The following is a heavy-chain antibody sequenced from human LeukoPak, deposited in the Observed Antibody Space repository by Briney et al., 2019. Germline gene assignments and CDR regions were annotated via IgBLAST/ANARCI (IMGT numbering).Heavy chain of an antibody. V-gene: IGHV4-59*01. CDR3: ARDEGYYGSGSYLY. J-gene: IGHJ4*02. CDR2: IYYSGST. CDR1: GGSISSYY. D-gene: IGHD3-10*01. Sequence: PSETLALTCTVSGGSISSYYWSWIRQPPGKGLEWIGYIYYSGSTNYNPSLKSRLTISIDTSKNQFSLKLSSVTAADTAVYYCARDEGYYGSGSYLYWGQGILVTVYS.